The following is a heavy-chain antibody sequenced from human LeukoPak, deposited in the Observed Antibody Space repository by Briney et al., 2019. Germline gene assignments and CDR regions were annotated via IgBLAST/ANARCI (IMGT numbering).Heavy chain of an antibody. V-gene: IGHV4-59*01. J-gene: IGHJ5*02. CDR1: GGSISSYY. Sequence: PSETLSLTCTVSGGSISSYYWNWIRQPPGKGLEWIGYIYYSGSTNYNPSLKSRVTISVDTAKNQFSLKLSSVTAADTAVYFCARGYCSGGSCWTFDPWGQGTLVTVSS. CDR2: IYYSGST. D-gene: IGHD2-15*01. CDR3: ARGYCSGGSCWTFDP.